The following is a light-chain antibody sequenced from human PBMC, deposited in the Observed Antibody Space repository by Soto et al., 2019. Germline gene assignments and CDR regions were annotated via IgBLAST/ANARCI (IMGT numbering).Light chain of an antibody. CDR2: DVS. J-gene: IGLJ1*01. CDR3: CSYTSHNTYV. Sequence: QSALTQPASVSGSPGQSITISCTGTSSDVGGYNYVSWYQQHPDKAPKLMIYDVSNRPSGVSNRFSRSKSGNTASLTISALQAEDETDYYCCSYTSHNTYVFGTGTKLTVL. V-gene: IGLV2-14*01. CDR1: SSDVGGYNY.